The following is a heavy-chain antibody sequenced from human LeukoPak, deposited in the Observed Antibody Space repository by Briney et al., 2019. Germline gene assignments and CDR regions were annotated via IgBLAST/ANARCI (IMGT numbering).Heavy chain of an antibody. CDR1: GYTFSGHY. V-gene: IGHV1-2*02. CDR3: ARVPGFGDYPVDY. CDR2: IYPDSGGT. Sequence: GASVKVSCKASGYTFSGHYIHWVRQAPGQGLEWMGWIYPDSGGTDYAQNFQGRVTMTRVTSITTAYMELSSLISDDTAVYYCARVPGFGDYPVDYWGQGTLVTVSS. D-gene: IGHD4-17*01. J-gene: IGHJ4*02.